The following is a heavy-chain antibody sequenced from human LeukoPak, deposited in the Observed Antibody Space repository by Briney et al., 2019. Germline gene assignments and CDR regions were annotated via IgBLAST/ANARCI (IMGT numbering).Heavy chain of an antibody. CDR1: GFTFDDYA. Sequence: GGSLRLSCAASGFTFDDYAMHWVRQAPGKGLEWVSLISWDGGSTYYADSVKGRFTISRDNSKNSLYLQMNSLRAEDTAVYYCARDYYYSVDYWAREPWSPSPQ. J-gene: IGHJ4*02. V-gene: IGHV3-43D*03. CDR2: ISWDGGST. CDR3: ARDYYYSVDY. D-gene: IGHD1-26*01.